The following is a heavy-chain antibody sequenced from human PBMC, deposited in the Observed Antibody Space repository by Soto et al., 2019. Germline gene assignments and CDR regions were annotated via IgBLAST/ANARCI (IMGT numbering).Heavy chain of an antibody. CDR3: ARNDYYDSIGYYQIRWFDP. Sequence: ASVKVSCKASGYTFTVYYMHCVLQSPLQWLDWMGCINPNSGGTNYAQKFQGRVTMTRDTSISTAYMELSRLRSDDTAVYYCARNDYYDSIGYYQIRWFDPWGQGTLVTVSS. V-gene: IGHV1-2*02. CDR2: INPNSGGT. D-gene: IGHD3-22*01. CDR1: GYTFTVYY. J-gene: IGHJ5*02.